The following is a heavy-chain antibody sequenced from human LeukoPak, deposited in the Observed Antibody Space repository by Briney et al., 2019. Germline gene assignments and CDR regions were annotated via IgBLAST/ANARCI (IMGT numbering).Heavy chain of an antibody. V-gene: IGHV3-23*01. J-gene: IGHJ4*02. CDR1: GFTFSSYA. D-gene: IGHD3-22*01. CDR3: ARDSGYYYDSSGYYSGPFDY. Sequence: GGSLRLSCAASGFTFSSYAMSWVRQAPGKGLEWVSAISGSGGSTYYADSVKGRFTISRDNSKNTLYLQMNSLRAEDTAVYYCARDSGYYYDSSGYYSGPFDYWGQGTLVTVSS. CDR2: ISGSGGST.